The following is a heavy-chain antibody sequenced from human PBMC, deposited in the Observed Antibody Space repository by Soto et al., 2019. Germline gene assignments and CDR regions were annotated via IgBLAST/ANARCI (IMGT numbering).Heavy chain of an antibody. Sequence: GGSLRLSCAASGFTFKLYTMHWVRQAPGKGLEWVSFCTPSSSSISYADSVEGRFTISRDNARNSLYLQIHNLRAEGTAVYYCARDAASSLDHWGQGTLVTVSS. D-gene: IGHD6-13*01. CDR3: ARDAASSLDH. CDR1: GFTFKLYT. CDR2: CTPSSSSI. V-gene: IGHV3-21*01. J-gene: IGHJ4*02.